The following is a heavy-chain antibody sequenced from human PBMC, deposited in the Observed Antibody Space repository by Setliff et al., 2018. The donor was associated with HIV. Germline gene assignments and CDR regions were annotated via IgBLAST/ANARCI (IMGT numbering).Heavy chain of an antibody. D-gene: IGHD6-19*01. Sequence: ASETLSLTCTVSGGSIDGGNYDWNWVRQPGGKGLEWIGRIYTRGSTKYSPTFESRVTMSLDTSKNQFSLRLTSVTASDTAVYYCARIQWLVPGGWFDPWGQGTLVTVSS. CDR1: GGSIDGGNYD. CDR2: IYTRGST. CDR3: ARIQWLVPGGWFDP. J-gene: IGHJ5*02. V-gene: IGHV4-61*02.